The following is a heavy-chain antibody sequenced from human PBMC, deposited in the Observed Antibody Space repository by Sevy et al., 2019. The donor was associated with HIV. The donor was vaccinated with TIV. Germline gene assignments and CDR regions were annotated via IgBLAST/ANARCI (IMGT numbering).Heavy chain of an antibody. D-gene: IGHD2-8*01. CDR2: LSFGCGRI. CDR1: GFNFNIYS. CDR3: AREGCTRPHDH. J-gene: IGHJ4*02. V-gene: IGHV3-23*01. Sequence: GGSLRLSCVASGFNFNIYSMSWVRQAPGKGLEWVSTLSFGCGRINHANSVQGRFTMSRDDSKKTVYLEMNSQRAEDTAVYYCAREGCTRPHDHWGQGTLVTVSS.